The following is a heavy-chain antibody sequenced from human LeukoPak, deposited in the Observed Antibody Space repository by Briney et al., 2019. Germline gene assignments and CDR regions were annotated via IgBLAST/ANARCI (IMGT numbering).Heavy chain of an antibody. D-gene: IGHD3-10*01. CDR3: ARFRGSGNYFDY. J-gene: IGHJ4*02. CDR1: GGSISSGGYY. Sequence: SQTLSLTCTVSGGSISSGGYYWSWIRQHPGKGLEWIGYIYYSGSTYYNPSLKSRVTISVDTSKNQFSLKLTSVTAADTAVYYCARFRGSGNYFDYWGQGTLVTVSS. CDR2: IYYSGST. V-gene: IGHV4-31*03.